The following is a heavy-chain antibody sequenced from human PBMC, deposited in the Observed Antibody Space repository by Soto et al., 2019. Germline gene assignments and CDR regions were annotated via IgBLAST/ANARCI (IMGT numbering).Heavy chain of an antibody. Sequence: EVQLVESGGGLVKPGASLRLSCAASGFTFTSHSMNWVRQAPGKGLEWVSSISSSSTYIYYADSVKGRFTISRDNAKNSLNLQMNSLRAEDTAVYYCGRGPRATMARGWFDPWGQGTLVTVSS. D-gene: IGHD3-10*01. CDR1: GFTFTSHS. CDR2: ISSSSTYI. V-gene: IGHV3-21*01. CDR3: GRGPRATMARGWFDP. J-gene: IGHJ5*02.